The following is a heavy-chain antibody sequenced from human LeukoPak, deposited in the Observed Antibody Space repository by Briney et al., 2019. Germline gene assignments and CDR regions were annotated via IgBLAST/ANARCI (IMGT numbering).Heavy chain of an antibody. J-gene: IGHJ4*02. CDR1: GGSLCSNSYY. CDR3: AIHSGGWYGVLNY. Sequence: SETLSLTCTVSGGSLCSNSYYCGWIRQPPGKGLECIWSIYYSGSTYYNPSLNSRVTISVDTSKNPFSLKLSSVTAADTAVYYCAIHSGGWYGVLNYWGQGTLVTVSS. D-gene: IGHD6-19*01. CDR2: IYYSGST. V-gene: IGHV4-39*01.